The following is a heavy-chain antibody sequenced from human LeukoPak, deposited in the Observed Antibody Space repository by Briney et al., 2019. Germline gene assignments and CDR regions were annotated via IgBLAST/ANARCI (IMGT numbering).Heavy chain of an antibody. J-gene: IGHJ3*02. CDR2: IYHSGST. D-gene: IGHD2-2*02. CDR1: GGSISSYY. Sequence: PSETLSLTCTVSGGSISSYYWSWIRQPPGKGLEWIGYIYHSGSTYYNPSLKSRVTISVDRSKNQFSLKLSSVTAADTAVCYCARENCSSTSCYTDPFDIWGQGTMVTVSS. CDR3: ARENCSSTSCYTDPFDI. V-gene: IGHV4-59*12.